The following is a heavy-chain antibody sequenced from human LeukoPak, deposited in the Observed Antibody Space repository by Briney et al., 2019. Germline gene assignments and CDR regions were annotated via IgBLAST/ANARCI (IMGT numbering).Heavy chain of an antibody. V-gene: IGHV3-30-3*01. CDR2: ISYDGSNK. Sequence: GGSQRLSCAASGFTFSDYYMSWIRQAPGKGLEWVAVISYDGSNKYYADSVKGRFTISRDNSKNTLYLQMNSLRAEDTAVYYCARVGAVLFYYYYMDVWGKGTTVTVSS. J-gene: IGHJ6*03. D-gene: IGHD1-26*01. CDR1: GFTFSDYY. CDR3: ARVGAVLFYYYYMDV.